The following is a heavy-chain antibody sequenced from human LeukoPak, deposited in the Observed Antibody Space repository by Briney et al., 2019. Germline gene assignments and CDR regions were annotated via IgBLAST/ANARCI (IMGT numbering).Heavy chain of an antibody. Sequence: SVKVSCRTSGVTFSNNSITWVRQAPGQGLEWLGGIIPILRSASYAQKFRGRLRMTSDESTTTAYMELSSLSSDDTAMYFCARARTSIRFTDSFDIWSQGTLVTVSS. CDR1: GVTFSNNS. D-gene: IGHD2-21*01. CDR3: ARARTSIRFTDSFDI. V-gene: IGHV1-69*16. CDR2: IIPILRSA. J-gene: IGHJ3*02.